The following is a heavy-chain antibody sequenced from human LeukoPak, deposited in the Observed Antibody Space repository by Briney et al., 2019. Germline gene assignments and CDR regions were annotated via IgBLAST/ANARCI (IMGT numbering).Heavy chain of an antibody. D-gene: IGHD2-2*01. J-gene: IGHJ3*02. CDR2: INHSGST. CDR1: GGSISSYY. Sequence: PSETLSLTCIVSGGSISSYYWSWIRQPPGKGLEWIGEINHSGSTNYNPSLKSRVTISVDTSKNQFSLKLSSVTAADTAVYYCARGVVVPAAAGAFDIWGQGTMVTVSS. V-gene: IGHV4-34*01. CDR3: ARGVVVPAAAGAFDI.